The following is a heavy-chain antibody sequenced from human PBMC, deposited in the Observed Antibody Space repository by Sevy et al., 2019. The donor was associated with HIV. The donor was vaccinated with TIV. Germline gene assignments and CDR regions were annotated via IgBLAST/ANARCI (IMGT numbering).Heavy chain of an antibody. V-gene: IGHV3-21*01. J-gene: IGHJ3*02. CDR1: GFSFQYS. CDR2: ISSSSNYI. D-gene: IGHD3-22*01. Sequence: GGYLRLSCRVSGFSFQYSMNWVRQAPGKGLEWVSSISSSSNYIYYADSLKGRFTVSRDNAKNSVYRQMNSLRAEDTAVYYCARDRRELSYDSSGYSDAFDIWGQGTLVTVSS. CDR3: ARDRRELSYDSSGYSDAFDI.